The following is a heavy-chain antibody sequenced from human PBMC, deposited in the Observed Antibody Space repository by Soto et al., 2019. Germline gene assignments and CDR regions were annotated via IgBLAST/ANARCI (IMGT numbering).Heavy chain of an antibody. CDR1: GFTFSTYA. V-gene: IGHV3-30-3*01. CDR2: ISYDGSNK. CDR3: ARDAVKNGYNYDYFDY. D-gene: IGHD5-12*01. Sequence: PGGSLRLSCAASGFTFSTYAMHWVRQAPGKGLEWVAVISYDGSNKYYADSVKDRFTISRDNSKNTLYLQMSSLRVEDTAVYYCARDAVKNGYNYDYFDYSGQGTLVTVSS. J-gene: IGHJ4*02.